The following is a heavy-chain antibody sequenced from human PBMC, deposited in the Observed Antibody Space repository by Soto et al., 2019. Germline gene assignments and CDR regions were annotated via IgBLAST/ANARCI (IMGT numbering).Heavy chain of an antibody. CDR1: GFTFSDYY. V-gene: IGHV3-11*06. D-gene: IGHD6-6*01. CDR2: ISSSSRTT. J-gene: IGHJ6*02. CDR3: ARDVYRYSSSSPEDV. Sequence: VRLSCAASGFTFSDYYMSWIRQAPGRGLDWVAYISSSSRTTKYGDSVKGRFTISRDNAKNSLFLQMNSLRGEDTAVYYCARDVYRYSSSSPEDVWGQGTTVTVSS.